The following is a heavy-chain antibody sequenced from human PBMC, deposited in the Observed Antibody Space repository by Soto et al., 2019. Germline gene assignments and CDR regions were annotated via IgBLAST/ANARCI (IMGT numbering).Heavy chain of an antibody. Sequence: KTSETLSLTCAVSGGSISSGGYSWSWIRRPPGKGLEWIGYIYHSGSTYYNPSLKSRVTISVDRSKNQFSLKLSSVTAADTAVYYCARGRSGYYENWFDPWGQGTLVTVSS. J-gene: IGHJ5*02. CDR3: ARGRSGYYENWFDP. CDR2: IYHSGST. CDR1: GGSISSGGYS. D-gene: IGHD3-22*01. V-gene: IGHV4-30-2*01.